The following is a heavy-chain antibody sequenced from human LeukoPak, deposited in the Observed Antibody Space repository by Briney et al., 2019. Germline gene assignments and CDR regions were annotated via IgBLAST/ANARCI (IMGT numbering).Heavy chain of an antibody. V-gene: IGHV6-1*01. CDR3: ARGVSNTRGDWFDP. D-gene: IGHD2-2*01. CDR2: TYYRSKWYN. CDR1: GDSVSSNSAA. J-gene: IGHJ5*02. Sequence: SQTLSLTCAIYGDSVSSNSAAWNWIRQSPSRGLEWLGRTYYRSKWYNDYALSEGSRITINPDTSKNQFSLQLRSVTPEDTAVYYCARGVSNTRGDWFDPWGRGTLVTVSS.